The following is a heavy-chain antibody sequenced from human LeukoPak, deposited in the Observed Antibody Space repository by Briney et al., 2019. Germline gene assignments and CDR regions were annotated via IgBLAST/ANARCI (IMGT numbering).Heavy chain of an antibody. CDR1: GGSISSGSYY. V-gene: IGHV4-61*02. CDR2: IYTSGST. Sequence: SETLSLTCTVSGGSISSGSYYWSWIRQPAGKGLEWIGRIYTSGSTNYNPSLKSRFTISVDTSKNQFSLKLSSVTAADTAVYYCARGHYYDSSGYYYALSYWGQGTLVTVSS. D-gene: IGHD3-22*01. J-gene: IGHJ4*02. CDR3: ARGHYYDSSGYYYALSY.